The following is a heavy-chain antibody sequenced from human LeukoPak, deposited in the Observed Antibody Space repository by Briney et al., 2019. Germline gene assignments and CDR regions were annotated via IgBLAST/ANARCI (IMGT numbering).Heavy chain of an antibody. CDR3: ARGGGSGWPPYYFDY. D-gene: IGHD6-19*01. Sequence: PSETLSLTCAVSGGSISSNNWWSWVRPPPGKGLEWIAEIYHSGSTHYNPSLKSRVTISVDKSKNQFSLRLTSVTAADTAVYYCARGGGSGWPPYYFDYWGQGTLVTVSS. CDR1: GGSISSNNW. V-gene: IGHV4-4*02. CDR2: IYHSGST. J-gene: IGHJ4*02.